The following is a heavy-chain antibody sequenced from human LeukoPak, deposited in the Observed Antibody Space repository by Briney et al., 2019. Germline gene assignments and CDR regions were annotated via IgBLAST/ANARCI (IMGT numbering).Heavy chain of an antibody. CDR3: ARDLKRGYSSGRYSWGTGSSNDY. D-gene: IGHD6-19*01. J-gene: IGHJ4*02. V-gene: IGHV1-18*01. CDR1: GYTFTIYG. CDR2: ISVYNGNT. Sequence: ASVKVSCKASGYTFTIYGISWVRQAPGQGLEWMGWISVYNGNTNYAQENLQGGVTMTPATSTSTAYMELRSLRSRDTAVYYCARDLKRGYSSGRYSWGTGSSNDYWGQGTLVTVSS.